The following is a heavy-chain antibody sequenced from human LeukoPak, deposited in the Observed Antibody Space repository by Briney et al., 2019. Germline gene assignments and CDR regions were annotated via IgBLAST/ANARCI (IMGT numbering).Heavy chain of an antibody. J-gene: IGHJ3*02. D-gene: IGHD3-22*01. V-gene: IGHV1-18*01. CDR2: IRAYNGNT. CDR1: GYTFTSYG. CDR3: ARGYDSSGYYFAAPDAFDI. Sequence: ASVKVSCKASGYTFTSYGISWVRQAPGQGREGMGWIRAYNGNTNYAQKLQGRVTITTDTPTSKAYIDLRSLISHDTAVYYSARGYDSSGYYFAAPDAFDIWGQGTMVTVSS.